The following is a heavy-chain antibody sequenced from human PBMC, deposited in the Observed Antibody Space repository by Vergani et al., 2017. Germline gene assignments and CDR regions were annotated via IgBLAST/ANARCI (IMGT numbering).Heavy chain of an antibody. J-gene: IGHJ4*02. CDR2: IYYSGST. Sequence: QVQLQESGPGLVKPSQTLSLTCTVSGGSISSGGYYWSWIRQHPGKGLEWIGYIYYSGSTYYNPSLKSRVTISVDTSKNQFSLKLSSVTAADTAVYYCARNRVAGTTNLWYFDYWGQGTLVTVSS. CDR1: GGSISSGGYY. D-gene: IGHD6-19*01. CDR3: ARNRVAGTTNLWYFDY. V-gene: IGHV4-31*03.